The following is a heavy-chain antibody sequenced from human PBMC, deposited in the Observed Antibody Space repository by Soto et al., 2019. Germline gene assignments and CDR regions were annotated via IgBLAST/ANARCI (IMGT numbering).Heavy chain of an antibody. Sequence: VGSLILSCEASGFTFSTSWMNWVRQPPGKGLVWVSRISPDGSSTSYADSVKGRFTISRDNAKNTLYLQMNSLRAEDTAVYYCARAGLRYFDWLPLDAFDIWGQGTMVTVSS. CDR3: ARAGLRYFDWLPLDAFDI. V-gene: IGHV3-74*01. CDR2: ISPDGSST. J-gene: IGHJ3*02. D-gene: IGHD3-9*01. CDR1: GFTFSTSW.